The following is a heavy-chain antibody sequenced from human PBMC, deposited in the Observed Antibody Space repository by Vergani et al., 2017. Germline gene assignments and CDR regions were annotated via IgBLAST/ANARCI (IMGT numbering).Heavy chain of an antibody. CDR3: ARQYDFWSGYPYYFDY. CDR2: IYPGDSDT. D-gene: IGHD3-3*01. V-gene: IGHV5-51*01. J-gene: IGHJ4*02. Sequence: VQLVQSGAEVKKPGESLKISCKGSGYSFTSYWIGWVRQMPGKGLEWMGIIYPGDSDTRYSPSFQGQVTISADKSISTAYLQWSSLKASDTAMYYCARQYDFWSGYPYYFDYWGQGTLVTVSS. CDR1: GYSFTSYW.